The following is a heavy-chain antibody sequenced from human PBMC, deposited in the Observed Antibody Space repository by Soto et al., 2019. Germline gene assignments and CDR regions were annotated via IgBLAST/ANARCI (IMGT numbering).Heavy chain of an antibody. CDR3: ARARLNKISNNLEY. D-gene: IGHD1-20*01. Sequence: GGSLRLSCAASGFTFSSYWMSWVRQAPGKGLEWVANIKQDGSEKYYVDSVKGRFTISRDNAKNSLYLQMNSLRAEDTAVYYFARARLNKISNNLEYWVQGTFVSVS. J-gene: IGHJ4*02. CDR1: GFTFSSYW. V-gene: IGHV3-7*03. CDR2: IKQDGSEK.